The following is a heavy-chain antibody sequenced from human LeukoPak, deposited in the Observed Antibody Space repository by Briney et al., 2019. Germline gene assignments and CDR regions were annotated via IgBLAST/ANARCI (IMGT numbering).Heavy chain of an antibody. CDR3: ARDGGWLQTQNHYYYHGLDV. CDR1: GGAFSSYG. D-gene: IGHD5-24*01. CDR2: IIPILDMA. V-gene: IGHV1-69*04. J-gene: IGHJ6*02. Sequence: SVKVSCRASGGAFSSYGITWVRQDPGQGPEWMGRIIPILDMADYAQNFRGRVTITADKSTRTAYMEMSSLRFEDTAVYYCARDGGWLQTQNHYYYHGLDVWGQGTTVTVSS.